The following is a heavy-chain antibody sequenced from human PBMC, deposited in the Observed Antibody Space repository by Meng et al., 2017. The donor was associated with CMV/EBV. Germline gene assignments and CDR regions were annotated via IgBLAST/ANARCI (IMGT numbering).Heavy chain of an antibody. D-gene: IGHD2-15*01. CDR2: ISSSSSYI. CDR1: GFTFSSYS. CDR3: ARARGVRLLGDAFDI. V-gene: IGHV3-21*01. J-gene: IGHJ3*02. Sequence: GESLKISCAASGFTFSSYSMNWVRQAPGKGLEWVSSISSSSSYIYYADSVKGRFTISRDNAKNSLYLQMNSLRAEDTAVYYCARARGVRLLGDAFDIWGQGTMVTVSS.